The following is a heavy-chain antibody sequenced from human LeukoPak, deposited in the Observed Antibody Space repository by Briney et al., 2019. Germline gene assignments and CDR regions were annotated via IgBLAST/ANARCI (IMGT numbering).Heavy chain of an antibody. J-gene: IGHJ4*02. CDR1: GFTFSSYG. D-gene: IGHD1-26*01. CDR3: ARWKGAPGYYSDH. V-gene: IGHV3-33*01. CDR2: IWYDGSRQ. Sequence: GGSLRLSCAPSGFTFSSYGMHWVRQAPGKGLEWVAVIWYDGSRQYYADSVKGRFTISRDNSKNMLNLQMNSLRAEDTAVYYCARWKGAPGYYSDHWGQGTPVTVSS.